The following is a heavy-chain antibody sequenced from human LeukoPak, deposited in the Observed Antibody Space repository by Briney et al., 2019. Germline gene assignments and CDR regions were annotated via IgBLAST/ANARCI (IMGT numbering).Heavy chain of an antibody. CDR2: ISGSGGST. J-gene: IGHJ6*03. D-gene: IGHD1-1*01. V-gene: IGHV3-23*01. CDR3: ARDPYNGAYSEGYYYYFMDV. Sequence: GGSLRLSCAASGFTFSSYAMSWVRQAPGKGLEWVSAISGSGGSTYYADSVKGRFTISRDNSKNTLYLQMNSLRVEDTAVYYCARDPYNGAYSEGYYYYFMDVWGKGTTVTVSS. CDR1: GFTFSSYA.